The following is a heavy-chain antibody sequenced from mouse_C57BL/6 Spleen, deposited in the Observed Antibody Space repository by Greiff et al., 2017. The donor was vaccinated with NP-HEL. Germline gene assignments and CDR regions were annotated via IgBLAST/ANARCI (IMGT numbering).Heavy chain of an antibody. CDR1: GYAFSSSW. V-gene: IGHV1-82*01. CDR2: IYPGDGDT. CDR3: ARGATVVSYYAMDY. Sequence: VQLQQSGPELVKPGASVKISCKASGYAFSSSWMNWVKQRPGKGLEWIGRIYPGDGDTNYNGKFKGKATLTADKSSSTAYMQLSSLTSEDSAVEFCARGATVVSYYAMDYWGQGTSVTVSA. J-gene: IGHJ4*01. D-gene: IGHD1-1*01.